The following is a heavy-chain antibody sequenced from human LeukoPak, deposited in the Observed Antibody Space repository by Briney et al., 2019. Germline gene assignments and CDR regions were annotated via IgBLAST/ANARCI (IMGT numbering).Heavy chain of an antibody. CDR2: IYNSGST. CDR3: ARDLLNEGNHLDY. V-gene: IGHV4-4*08. Sequence: SETLSLTCTVSDGPISSYYWSWIRQPPGKGLEWIGDIYNSGSTNYNPSLKSRVTISVDTSKNQFSLKLSSVTAADTAVYYCARDLLNEGNHLDYWGQGTLVTVSS. J-gene: IGHJ4*02. CDR1: DGPISSYY. D-gene: IGHD4-23*01.